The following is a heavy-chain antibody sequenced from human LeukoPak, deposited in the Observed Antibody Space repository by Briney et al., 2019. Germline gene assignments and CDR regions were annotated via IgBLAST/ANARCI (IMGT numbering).Heavy chain of an antibody. CDR3: ARNSGSYFSQYFDY. D-gene: IGHD1-26*01. CDR1: GFTFSSYA. CDR2: ISGSGGST. V-gene: IGHV3-23*01. Sequence: PGGSLSLSCAASGFTFSSYAMSWVRQAPGKGLEWVSAISGSGGSTYYADSVKGRFTISRDNSKNTLYLQMHSLRAEGTAVYYRARNSGSYFSQYFDYWGQGTLVTVSS. J-gene: IGHJ4*02.